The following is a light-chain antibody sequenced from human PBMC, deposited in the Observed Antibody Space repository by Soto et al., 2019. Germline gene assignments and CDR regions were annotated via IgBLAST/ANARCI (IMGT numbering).Light chain of an antibody. CDR2: GAS. CDR3: QQYGSSPFT. CDR1: QSFSSSY. V-gene: IGKV3-20*01. Sequence: EIVLTQSPGTLSLSPGERATLSCRASQSFSSSYLAWYQQKPGHAPSPLIYGASSRATGIPARFSGSRSGTDFTLTISRLEPEDFAVYYCQQYGSSPFTFGPGTKVDIK. J-gene: IGKJ3*01.